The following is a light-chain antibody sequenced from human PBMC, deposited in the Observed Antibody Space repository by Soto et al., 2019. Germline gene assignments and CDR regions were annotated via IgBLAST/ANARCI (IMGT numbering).Light chain of an antibody. V-gene: IGKV3-20*01. Sequence: EVVLTQSPGTLSLSPRERATLSCRASQSVSNNYLAWYQHKPGQAPRLLIYGASNRAPGIPDRFSGSGSGPDXXXTISRLEPEDFAVYYCQQYAASPRTFGQGTLVEVK. CDR3: QQYAASPRT. CDR1: QSVSNNY. CDR2: GAS. J-gene: IGKJ1*01.